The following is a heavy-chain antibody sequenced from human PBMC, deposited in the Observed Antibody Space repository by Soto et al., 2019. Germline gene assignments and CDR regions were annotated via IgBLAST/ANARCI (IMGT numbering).Heavy chain of an antibody. Sequence: QVQLVQSGTEVKKPGSSVNVSCKASGGTFGTSAINWVRQAPGQGLEWMGAIIPFFTTTDYAQNFQARVTIPADASTRTAYMELSSLTSEDTAVYYCARAGDYNFDYYAGMDVWGQGPTVIASS. CDR1: GGTFGTSA. CDR2: IIPFFTTT. J-gene: IGHJ6*02. D-gene: IGHD4-17*01. CDR3: ARAGDYNFDYYAGMDV. V-gene: IGHV1-69*01.